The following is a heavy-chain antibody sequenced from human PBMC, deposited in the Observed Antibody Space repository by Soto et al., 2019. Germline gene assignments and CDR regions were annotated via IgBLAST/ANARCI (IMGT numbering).Heavy chain of an antibody. CDR3: AHRQRTVYFDY. CDR1: GFSLSTSGVG. D-gene: IGHD4-17*01. J-gene: IGHJ4*02. V-gene: IGHV2-5*02. Sequence: QITLKESGPTLVKPTQPLTLTCTFSGFSLSTSGVGVGWIRQPPGKALEWLALTYWDDDKRYSPSLKSRLTITKDTSKNQVVLTMTNMDPVDTATYYCAHRQRTVYFDYWGQGTLVTVSP. CDR2: TYWDDDK.